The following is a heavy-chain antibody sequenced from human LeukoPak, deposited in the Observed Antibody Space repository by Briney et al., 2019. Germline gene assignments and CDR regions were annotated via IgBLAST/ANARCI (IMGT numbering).Heavy chain of an antibody. Sequence: SQTLSLTCTVSGGSISSGDYYWSWIRQPPRKGLEWIGYIYYSGSTYYHPSLKSRVTISVDTSKNQFSLKLSSVTAADTAVYYCARAGGDYYGSGSYYTNYYYGMDVWGQGTTVTVSS. D-gene: IGHD3-10*01. CDR3: ARAGGDYYGSGSYYTNYYYGMDV. CDR1: GGSISSGDYY. V-gene: IGHV4-30-4*01. CDR2: IYYSGST. J-gene: IGHJ6*02.